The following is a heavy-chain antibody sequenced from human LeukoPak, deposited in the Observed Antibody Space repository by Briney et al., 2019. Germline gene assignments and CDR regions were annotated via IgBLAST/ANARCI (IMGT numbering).Heavy chain of an antibody. Sequence: GGSLRLSCAASGFTFSTYAMSWVRQAPGKGLEWLGHINQEGSRTDHADSVKGRFTISRDNSRNLLYLHMSNLRAEDTAVYYCAKYLGRAFDSWGQGILVSVSS. V-gene: IGHV3-7*01. D-gene: IGHD2/OR15-2a*01. CDR2: INQEGSRT. CDR1: GFTFSTYA. CDR3: AKYLGRAFDS. J-gene: IGHJ4*02.